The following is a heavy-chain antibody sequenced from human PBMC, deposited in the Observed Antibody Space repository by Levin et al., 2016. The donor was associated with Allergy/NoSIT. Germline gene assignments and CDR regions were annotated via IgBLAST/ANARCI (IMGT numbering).Heavy chain of an antibody. D-gene: IGHD5-18*01. Sequence: SETLSLTCTVSGGSISRRDYCWNWIRQPPGKGLEWIGYIYYSGSTNYNPSLKSRLTISVGTSQNQFSLKLTSVTAADTAVYYCARAGDGYSYAYYFDYWGQGTLVTVSS. CDR1: GGSISRRDYC. CDR2: IYYSGST. CDR3: ARAGDGYSYAYYFDY. V-gene: IGHV4-30-4*01. J-gene: IGHJ4*02.